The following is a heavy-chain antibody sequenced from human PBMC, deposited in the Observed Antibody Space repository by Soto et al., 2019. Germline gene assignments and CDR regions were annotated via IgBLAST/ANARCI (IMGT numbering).Heavy chain of an antibody. J-gene: IGHJ5*02. Sequence: QVQLVQSGAEVKKPGSSVKVSCKASGGTFSSYAISWVRQAPGQGLEWMGGIIPIFGTANYAQKFQGRVTITADKSTSTAYMELSSLRTEDTAVYYCASHYDDSSGSGNSFDPWGQGTLVTVSS. CDR2: IIPIFGTA. V-gene: IGHV1-69*06. D-gene: IGHD3-22*01. CDR1: GGTFSSYA. CDR3: ASHYDDSSGSGNSFDP.